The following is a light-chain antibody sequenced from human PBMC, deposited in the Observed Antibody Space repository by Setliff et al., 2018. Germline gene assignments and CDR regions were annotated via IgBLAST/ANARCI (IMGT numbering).Light chain of an antibody. CDR2: GNS. J-gene: IGLJ1*01. V-gene: IGLV1-40*01. CDR3: SSYTNTANLYV. CDR1: SSDIGAGFS. Sequence: QSVLTQPPSVSGAPGQRVTISCTGSSSDIGAGFSVHWYQQLPGTAPKLLIYGNSNRPSGVPDRFSGSKSGNTASLTISGLQAEDEADYYCSSYTNTANLYVFGAGTKVTVL.